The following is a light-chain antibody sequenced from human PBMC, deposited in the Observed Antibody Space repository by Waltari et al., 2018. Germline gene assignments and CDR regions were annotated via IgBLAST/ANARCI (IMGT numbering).Light chain of an antibody. V-gene: IGLV1-44*01. CDR2: NNK. Sequence: QSVLTQPPSVSGTPGQSVTISCSGRNSNIGSNFVNWYQQLPGTAPNLLIYNNKQGPSGVPDRFSASKSGTSASLAITGLQSEDEADYYCAVWDDSLGGVFGGGTKLTVL. CDR1: NSNIGSNF. CDR3: AVWDDSLGGV. J-gene: IGLJ3*02.